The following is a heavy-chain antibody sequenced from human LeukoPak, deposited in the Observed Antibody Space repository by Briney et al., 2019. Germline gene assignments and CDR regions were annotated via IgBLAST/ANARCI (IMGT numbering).Heavy chain of an antibody. D-gene: IGHD3-9*01. CDR2: IWYDGSNK. V-gene: IGHV3-33*01. CDR3: ARDVRYFDWLSLVDY. J-gene: IGHJ4*02. Sequence: GGSLRLSCAASGFTFSSYGMHWVRQAPGKGLEWVAVIWYDGSNKYYADSVKGRFTISRDNSKNTLYLQMNSLRAEDTAVNYCARDVRYFDWLSLVDYWGQGTLVTVSS. CDR1: GFTFSSYG.